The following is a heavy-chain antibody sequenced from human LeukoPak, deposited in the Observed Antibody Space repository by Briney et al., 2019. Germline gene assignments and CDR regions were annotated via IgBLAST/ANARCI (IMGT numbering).Heavy chain of an antibody. Sequence: ASVKVSCKASGYTFISYGISRVRQAPGQGLEWMGWISAYKGNTNYAQKLQGRVTMTTDTSTSTAYMELRSLRSDDTAVYYCARGYSYDFWSSYWVNYYYYMDVWGKGTTVTVSS. J-gene: IGHJ6*03. D-gene: IGHD3-3*01. V-gene: IGHV1-18*01. CDR1: GYTFISYG. CDR3: ARGYSYDFWSSYWVNYYYYMDV. CDR2: ISAYKGNT.